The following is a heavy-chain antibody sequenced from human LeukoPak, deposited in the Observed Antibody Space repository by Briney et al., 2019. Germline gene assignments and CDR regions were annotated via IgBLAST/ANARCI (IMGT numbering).Heavy chain of an antibody. CDR3: ARESCSGGSCINWFDP. CDR2: INSDGITT. CDR1: GFTFSSYW. Sequence: GGSLRLSCAASGFTFSSYWMHWVRQVPGKGLVWVSRINSDGITTDYADSVKGRFTISRDNAKNTLYLQMNSLRVEDTAMYYCARESCSGGSCINWFDPWGQGTLVTVSS. D-gene: IGHD2-15*01. J-gene: IGHJ5*02. V-gene: IGHV3-74*01.